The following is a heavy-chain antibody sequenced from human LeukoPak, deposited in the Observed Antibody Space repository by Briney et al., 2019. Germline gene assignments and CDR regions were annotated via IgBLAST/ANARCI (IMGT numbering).Heavy chain of an antibody. J-gene: IGHJ4*02. CDR2: ISGSGGST. D-gene: IGHD1-1*01. CDR3: AKVDETPGTMFDY. Sequence: GGSLTLPCAASGFTFCSYHMSWVPQAPGKGLEWVSAISGSGGSTQYADSVKGRFTIHRDNSKHTLYLQMNSLRAEDTSVYDCAKVDETPGTMFDYWGQGTLVTVSS. V-gene: IGHV3-23*01. CDR1: GFTFCSYH.